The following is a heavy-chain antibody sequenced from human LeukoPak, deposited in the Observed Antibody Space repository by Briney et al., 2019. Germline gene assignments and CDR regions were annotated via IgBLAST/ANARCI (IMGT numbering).Heavy chain of an antibody. CDR3: AELGITMIGGA. CDR1: GFTFSSCE. CDR2: ISSSGSTI. Sequence: GGSLRLSCAASGFTFSSCEMNWGRQAPGKGLEWVSYISSSGSTIYYADSVKGRFTISRDNAKNSLYLQMNSLRAEDTAVYYCAELGITMIGGAWGKGTTVTISS. V-gene: IGHV3-48*03. D-gene: IGHD3-10*02. J-gene: IGHJ6*04.